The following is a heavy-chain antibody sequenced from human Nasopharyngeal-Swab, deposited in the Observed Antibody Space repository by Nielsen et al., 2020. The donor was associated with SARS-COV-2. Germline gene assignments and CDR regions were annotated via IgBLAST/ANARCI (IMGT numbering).Heavy chain of an antibody. CDR3: ARDRYSSSWYPYWYFDL. V-gene: IGHV3-48*02. Sequence: VRQAPGKGLEWVSYISSSSTIYYADSVKGRFTISRDNAKNSLYLQMNSLRDEDTAAYYCARDRYSSSWYPYWYFDLWGRGTLVTVSS. CDR2: ISSSSTI. J-gene: IGHJ2*01. D-gene: IGHD6-13*01.